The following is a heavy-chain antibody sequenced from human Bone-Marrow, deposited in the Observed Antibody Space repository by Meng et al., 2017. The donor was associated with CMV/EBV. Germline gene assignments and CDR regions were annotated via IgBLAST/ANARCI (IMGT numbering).Heavy chain of an antibody. J-gene: IGHJ5*02. Sequence: SETLSLTCAVYGGSFNGYYWSWIRQPPGKGLEWIGEINHSGSTNYNPSLKSRVTISVDTSKNQFSLKLSSVTAADTAVYYCARYCRSTSCYGFDPWGQGTLVTVSS. CDR2: INHSGST. D-gene: IGHD2-2*01. CDR3: ARYCRSTSCYGFDP. CDR1: GGSFNGYY. V-gene: IGHV4-34*01.